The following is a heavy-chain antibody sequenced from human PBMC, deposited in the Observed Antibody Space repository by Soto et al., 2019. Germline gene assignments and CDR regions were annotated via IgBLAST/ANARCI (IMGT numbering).Heavy chain of an antibody. CDR1: GGSISSSNW. V-gene: IGHV4-4*02. CDR3: ARPWGEGRVDY. CDR2: IYHSGNT. D-gene: IGHD3-10*01. J-gene: IGHJ4*02. Sequence: QVQLQESGPGLVKPSGTLSLTCAVSGGSISSSNWWSWVRQPPGKGLEWIGEIYHSGNTNYHPALKRRSTKAGDNAKNRVSLKVGSVTDAYTAGIYCARPWGEGRVDYWGQGTLVTVSS.